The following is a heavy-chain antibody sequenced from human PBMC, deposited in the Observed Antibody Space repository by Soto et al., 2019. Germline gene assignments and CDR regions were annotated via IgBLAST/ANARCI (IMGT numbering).Heavy chain of an antibody. CDR3: SRGSFGYYGP. CDR1: GFRFSEHA. J-gene: IGHJ5*02. D-gene: IGHD2-2*03. CDR2: IRNTPYGGTT. V-gene: IGHV3-49*04. Sequence: GGSLRLSCNFSGFRFSEHAMTWVRQAPGKGLEWVGFIRNTPYGGTTDYAASVRGRFTISRDDSASIAYLQMNSLKTEDSGLYYCSRGSFGYYGPWGPGTLVTVSS.